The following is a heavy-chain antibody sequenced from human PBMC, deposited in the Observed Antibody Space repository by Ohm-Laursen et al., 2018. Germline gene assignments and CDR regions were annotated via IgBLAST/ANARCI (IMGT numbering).Heavy chain of an antibody. Sequence: SLRLSCTASGFTFDDYAMHWVRQAPGKGLEWVSDISWNSGTMGYADSVKGRFTISRDNAKNTLYLQMNSLRGDDTAVYYCARAQRLVASANDYWGQGTLVTVSS. J-gene: IGHJ4*02. V-gene: IGHV3-9*01. CDR3: ARAQRLVASANDY. D-gene: IGHD5-12*01. CDR2: ISWNSGTM. CDR1: GFTFDDYA.